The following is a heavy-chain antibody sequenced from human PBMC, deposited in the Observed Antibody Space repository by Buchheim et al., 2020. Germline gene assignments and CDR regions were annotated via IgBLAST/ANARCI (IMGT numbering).Heavy chain of an antibody. CDR1: GGSISSSSYY. Sequence: QLQLQESGPGLVKPSETLSLTCTVSGGSISSSSYYWGWIRQPPGKGLEWIGSIYYSGSTYYNPSLKSRLTISVDTSTNQFSLKVSSVTAADTAVYYCARYPFWGTGTTDYYYGMDVWGQGTT. D-gene: IGHD1-1*01. CDR2: IYYSGST. J-gene: IGHJ6*02. CDR3: ARYPFWGTGTTDYYYGMDV. V-gene: IGHV4-39*07.